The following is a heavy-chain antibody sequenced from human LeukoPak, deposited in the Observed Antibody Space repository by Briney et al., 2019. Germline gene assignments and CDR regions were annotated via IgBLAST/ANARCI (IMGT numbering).Heavy chain of an antibody. CDR3: VKIAPDLP. J-gene: IGHJ5*02. CDR2: IRYDGSNK. Sequence: PGGSLRLSCAASGFTFSNYWMSWVRQAPGKGLEWVAFIRYDGSNKYYADSVKGRFTISRDNSKNSLYLQMNSLRADDTAVYYCVKIAPDLPWGQGTLVTVS. D-gene: IGHD2-21*01. CDR1: GFTFSNYW. V-gene: IGHV3-30*02.